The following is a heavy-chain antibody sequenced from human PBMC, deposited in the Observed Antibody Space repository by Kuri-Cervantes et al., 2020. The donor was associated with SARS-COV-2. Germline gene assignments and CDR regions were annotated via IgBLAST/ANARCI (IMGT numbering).Heavy chain of an antibody. CDR3: AREVNAYDYVWGSYRPSGYYFDY. D-gene: IGHD3-16*02. J-gene: IGHJ4*02. V-gene: IGHV4-4*07. CDR1: GGSMNSYY. CDR2: IYASGST. Sequence: SETLSLTCIVSGGSMNSYYWSWIRQPAGKGLEWIGRIYASGSTNYNPSLKSRVTMSVDTSKNQFSLKLSSVTAADTAVYYCAREVNAYDYVWGSYRPSGYYFDYWGQGTLVTVSS.